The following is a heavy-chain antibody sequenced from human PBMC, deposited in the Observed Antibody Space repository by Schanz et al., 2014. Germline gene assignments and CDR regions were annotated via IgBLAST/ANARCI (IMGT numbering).Heavy chain of an antibody. J-gene: IGHJ4*02. V-gene: IGHV3-72*01. Sequence: VQLVESGGGMVQPGGSLRLSCAASGFTFSDHYMDWVRQAPGKGLEWVGRITNKPNNYNTEYAASVKGRFTISRDDSRNSLYLQMSSLKTEDTAVYYCVRLDVHDYWGQGTLXTVSA. CDR2: ITNKPNNYNT. CDR1: GFTFSDHY. D-gene: IGHD3-16*01. CDR3: VRLDVHDY.